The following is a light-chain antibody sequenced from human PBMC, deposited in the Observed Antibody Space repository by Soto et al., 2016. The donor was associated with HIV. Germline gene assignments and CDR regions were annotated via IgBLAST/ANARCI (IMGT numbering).Light chain of an antibody. J-gene: IGKJ4*01. Sequence: DIQMTQSPSSLSASVGDRVTITCRASQSISKYLNWYQQKPGKAPKLLISTTSSLQSGVASRFSGSGSGAEFTLTISNLQPEDFATYYCQQSYTTPLTFGGGTKVEIK. CDR2: TTS. CDR3: QQSYTTPLT. V-gene: IGKV1-39*01. CDR1: QSISKY.